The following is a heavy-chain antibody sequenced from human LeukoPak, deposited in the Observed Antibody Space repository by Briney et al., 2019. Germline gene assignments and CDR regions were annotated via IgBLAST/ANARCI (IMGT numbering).Heavy chain of an antibody. Sequence: PSETLSLTCTVSGGSISNYYWFWIRQPPGKGLEWIGYFYYTGNTNYNPSLKSRVTISVDTSKNQFSLRLGSVTAADTAVYYCARDQGKAAAGPFDYWGQGTLVTVSS. J-gene: IGHJ4*02. V-gene: IGHV4-59*01. CDR3: ARDQGKAAAGPFDY. CDR1: GGSISNYY. CDR2: FYYTGNT. D-gene: IGHD6-13*01.